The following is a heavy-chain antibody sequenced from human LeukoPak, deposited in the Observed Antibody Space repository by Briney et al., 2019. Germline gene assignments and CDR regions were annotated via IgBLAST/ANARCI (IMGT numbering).Heavy chain of an antibody. D-gene: IGHD4-17*01. CDR3: AGGYGDYDY. V-gene: IGHV4-30-2*01. Sequence: PSETLSLTCAVSGGSISSGGYSWSWIRQPPGKGLEWIGYIYHSGSTYYTPSLKSRVTISVDRSKSQFSLKLSSVTAADTAVYYCAGGYGDYDYWGQGTLVTVSS. CDR2: IYHSGST. J-gene: IGHJ4*02. CDR1: GGSISSGGYS.